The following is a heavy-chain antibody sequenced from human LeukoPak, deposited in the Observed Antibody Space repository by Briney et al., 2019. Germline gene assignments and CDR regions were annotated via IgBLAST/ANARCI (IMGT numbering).Heavy chain of an antibody. CDR3: ASGMIRGQD. V-gene: IGHV4-30-4*01. CDR2: IYYSGST. CDR1: GGSISSADYY. J-gene: IGHJ4*02. D-gene: IGHD3-10*01. Sequence: SETLSLTCAVSGGSISSADYYWSWIRQSPGKGLEWIGFIYYSGSTYYNPSLKSRVTISVDKSKNQFSLKLSSVTAADTAVYYCASGMIRGQDWGQGTLVTVSS.